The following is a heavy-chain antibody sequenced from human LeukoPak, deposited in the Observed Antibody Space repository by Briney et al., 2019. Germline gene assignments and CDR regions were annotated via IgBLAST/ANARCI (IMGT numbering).Heavy chain of an antibody. CDR3: ARGYLSYTYGSYFDY. V-gene: IGHV1-18*01. D-gene: IGHD5-18*01. J-gene: IGHJ4*02. CDR1: GYTFTSYG. Sequence: ASVKISCKAFGYTFTSYGISWLRQAPGQGLEWMGWISAYNGDTDSAQNFQGRVTMTTDTSTTTAYMELRSLRSDDTAVYYCARGYLSYTYGSYFDYWGQGTLVTVSS. CDR2: ISAYNGDT.